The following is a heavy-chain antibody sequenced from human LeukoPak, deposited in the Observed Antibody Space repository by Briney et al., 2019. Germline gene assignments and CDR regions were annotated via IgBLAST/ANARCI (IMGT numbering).Heavy chain of an antibody. CDR3: ASQGGLLWFGELSGGMDV. CDR1: GFAFSSNW. J-gene: IGHJ6*02. CDR2: ISYDGSNK. D-gene: IGHD3-10*01. V-gene: IGHV3-30-3*01. Sequence: PGGSLRLSCAASGFAFSSNWMHWVRQAPGKGLEWVAFISYDGSNKYYADSVKGRFTISRDNSKNTLYLQMNSLRAEDTAVYYCASQGGLLWFGELSGGMDVWGQGTTVTVSS.